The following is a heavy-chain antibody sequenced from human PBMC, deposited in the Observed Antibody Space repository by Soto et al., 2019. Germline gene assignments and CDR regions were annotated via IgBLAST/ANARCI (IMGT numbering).Heavy chain of an antibody. D-gene: IGHD1-7*01. J-gene: IGHJ4*02. CDR1: GFTISTHG. V-gene: IGHV3-33*03. CDR2: IWYDGSNK. Sequence: QAQLVESGGGVVQPGTSLRLSCAASGFTISTHGMHWVRQAPGKGLEWLANIWYDGSNKFYAESVKGRFSISKDNSQNTLYLQMSSLRAVDTAVYYCAAATTWNFHFPYWGQGTQVTVSS. CDR3: AAATTWNFHFPY.